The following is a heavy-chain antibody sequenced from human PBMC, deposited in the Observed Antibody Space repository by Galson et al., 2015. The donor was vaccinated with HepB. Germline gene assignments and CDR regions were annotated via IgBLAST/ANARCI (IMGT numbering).Heavy chain of an antibody. V-gene: IGHV7-4-1*02. CDR3: ARIFPPHTTVTTWAFGI. CDR2: INTNTGNT. J-gene: IGHJ4*01. D-gene: IGHD4-11*01. Sequence: SVKVSCKASGYTFTNYGINWVRQAPGQGLEWMGWINTNTGNTTYAQGFTGRFVFSLDTSVSTAFLQVSSLKPEDTAVYFCARIFPPHTTVTTWAFGIWGQGTLVTVSS. CDR1: GYTFTNYG.